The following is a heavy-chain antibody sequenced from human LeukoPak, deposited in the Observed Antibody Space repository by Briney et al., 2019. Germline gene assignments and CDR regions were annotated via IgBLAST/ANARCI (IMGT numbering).Heavy chain of an antibody. V-gene: IGHV3-49*04. CDR2: IRSKAYGGTT. J-gene: IGHJ6*02. CDR1: GFTFGDYA. D-gene: IGHD3-22*01. CDR3: TRGHQDYYDSSGYYRYYYYGMDV. Sequence: GGSLRLSCTASGFTFGDYAMSWVRQAPGKGLEWVGFIRSKAYGGTTEYAASVKGRFTISRDDSKSIAYLQMNSLKTEDTAVYYCTRGHQDYYDSSGYYRYYYYGMDVWGQGTTVTVSS.